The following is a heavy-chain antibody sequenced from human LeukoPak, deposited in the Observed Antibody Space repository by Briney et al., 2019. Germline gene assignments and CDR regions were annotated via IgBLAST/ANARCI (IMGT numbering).Heavy chain of an antibody. Sequence: SETLSLTCTVSGGSISSYYWNWIRQPPGKGLEWIGYINYIRTTDYNPSLKSRVTISLDTSKNRFSLKLSSVTAADTAMYYCARSYSSSDHYYCYGMDVWGQGTTVTVCS. D-gene: IGHD6-13*01. CDR1: GGSISSYY. V-gene: IGHV4-59*08. CDR3: ARSYSSSDHYYCYGMDV. J-gene: IGHJ6*02. CDR2: INYIRTT.